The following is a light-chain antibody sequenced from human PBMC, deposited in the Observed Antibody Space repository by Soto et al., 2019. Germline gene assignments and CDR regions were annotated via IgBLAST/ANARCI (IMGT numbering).Light chain of an antibody. CDR2: KAS. Sequence: DIPMTQSPSTLSASVGDRDTITCRASQSISSWLAWYQKKPGQAPKLLIYKASSLESGVPSRFSGSGSGTEFTLTISSLQPGNFATYDCQQYNSLWTFGQGTKVEIK. CDR1: QSISSW. CDR3: QQYNSLWT. J-gene: IGKJ1*01. V-gene: IGKV1-5*03.